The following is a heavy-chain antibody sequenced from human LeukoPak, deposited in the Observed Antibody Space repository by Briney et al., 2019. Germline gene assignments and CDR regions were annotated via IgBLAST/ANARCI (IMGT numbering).Heavy chain of an antibody. CDR2: ISSSGGYM. V-gene: IGHV3-21*01. J-gene: IGHJ4*02. Sequence: GGSLRLSCTGSEFTFSTSNMNWVRQAPGKGLEWVSSISSSGGYMYYAGSVEGRFTISRDNAKSSLYLQMNSLRAEDTAIYYCALIASRTAFDYWGQGTLVTVSS. D-gene: IGHD6-6*01. CDR1: EFTFSTSN. CDR3: ALIASRTAFDY.